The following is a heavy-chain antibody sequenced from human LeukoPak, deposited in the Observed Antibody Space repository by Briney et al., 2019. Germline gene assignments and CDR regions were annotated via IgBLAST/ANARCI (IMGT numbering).Heavy chain of an antibody. J-gene: IGHJ4*02. D-gene: IGHD5-24*01. CDR1: GFTFGTYN. CDR2: ISFSSSTI. CDR3: ATKMATKGSFEY. Sequence: GGSLRLSCAASGFTFGTYNMNWVRQAPGKGQEWVSYISFSSSTIHYADSVKGRFTISRDNAKNSLYLQMNSLRDEDTAVYYCATKMATKGSFEYWGQGTLVTVSS. V-gene: IGHV3-48*02.